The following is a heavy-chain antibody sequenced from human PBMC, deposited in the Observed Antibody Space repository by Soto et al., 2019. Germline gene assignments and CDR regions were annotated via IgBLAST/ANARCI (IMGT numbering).Heavy chain of an antibody. CDR1: GFSLSNARMG. V-gene: IGHV2-26*01. J-gene: IGHJ3*02. D-gene: IGHD3-22*01. CDR3: ARMADYYDSSGYPPGAFDI. CDR2: IFSNDEK. Sequence: QVTLKESGPVLVKPTETLTLTCTVSGFSLSNARMGVSWIRQPPGKALEWLAHIFSNDEKSYSTSLKSRLTHSNDTSKSQVVLTMTNMDPVDTATYYCARMADYYDSSGYPPGAFDIWGQGTMVTVSS.